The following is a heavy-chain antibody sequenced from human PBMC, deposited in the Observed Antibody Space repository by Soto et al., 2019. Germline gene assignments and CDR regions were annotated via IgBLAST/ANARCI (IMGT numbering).Heavy chain of an antibody. CDR3: ASSLLVGYGLEGESD. CDR2: ISAYNGNT. Sequence: QVQLVQSGAEVKKPGASVKVSCKASGYTFTSYGISWVRQAPGQGLEWMGWISAYNGNTNYAQKLQGRVTTTTDTSXXTAYMELRSLRSDNTAVYYCASSLLVGYGLEGESDWGQGTLVTVSS. CDR1: GYTFTSYG. V-gene: IGHV1-18*01. J-gene: IGHJ4*02. D-gene: IGHD5-18*01.